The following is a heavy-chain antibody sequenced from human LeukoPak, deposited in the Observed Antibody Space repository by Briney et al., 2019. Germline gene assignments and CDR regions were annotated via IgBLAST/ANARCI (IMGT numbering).Heavy chain of an antibody. D-gene: IGHD3-22*01. CDR3: ARGRGYYYDSSGKNWFDP. V-gene: IGHV1-8*01. Sequence: ASVKVSCKASGYTFTSYDINWVRQATGQGLEWMGWMNPNSGNTSYAQKFQGRVTMTRDMSTSTVYMELSSLRSEDTAVYYCARGRGYYYDSSGKNWFDPWGQGTLVTVSS. CDR2: MNPNSGNT. J-gene: IGHJ5*02. CDR1: GYTFTSYD.